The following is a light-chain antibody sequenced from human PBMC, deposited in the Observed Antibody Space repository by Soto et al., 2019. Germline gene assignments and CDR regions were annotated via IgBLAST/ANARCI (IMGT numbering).Light chain of an antibody. Sequence: QSVLTQSPSASASLGASVKLTCTLSSGHSSFVIAWHQQQPEKGPRYLMKLNSDGTHTKGDGIPDRFSGSSSGAERYLTISSLQSEDEADYYCQTWGTATVVFGGGTKLTVL. V-gene: IGLV4-69*01. CDR1: SGHSSFV. J-gene: IGLJ2*01. CDR3: QTWGTATVV. CDR2: LNSDGTH.